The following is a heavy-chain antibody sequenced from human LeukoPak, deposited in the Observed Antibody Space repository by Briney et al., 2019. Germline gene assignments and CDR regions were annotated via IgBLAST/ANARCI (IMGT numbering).Heavy chain of an antibody. Sequence: PSETLSLTCAVYGGSFSGYYWSWIRQPPGKGLEWIGEINHSGSTNYNPSLKSRVTISVDRSKNQFSLKLSSVTAADTAVYYCARTMIVVDQYYFDYWGQGTLVTVSS. CDR2: INHSGST. J-gene: IGHJ4*02. V-gene: IGHV4-34*01. D-gene: IGHD3-22*01. CDR1: GGSFSGYY. CDR3: ARTMIVVDQYYFDY.